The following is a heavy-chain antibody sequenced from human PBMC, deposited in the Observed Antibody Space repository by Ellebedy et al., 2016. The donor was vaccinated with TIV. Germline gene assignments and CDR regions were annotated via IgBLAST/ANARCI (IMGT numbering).Heavy chain of an antibody. CDR3: ARDPLGGAFDY. V-gene: IGHV3-23*01. CDR2: ISGGSVNI. Sequence: GGSLRLXXAASGFTFSSYSMSWVRQAPGKGLEWVSTISGGSVNIDYADSMKGRFILSRDNSKNTVYLQMNSLRVEDTAVYFCARDPLGGAFDYWGQGALVTVSS. CDR1: GFTFSSYS. J-gene: IGHJ4*02. D-gene: IGHD3-16*01.